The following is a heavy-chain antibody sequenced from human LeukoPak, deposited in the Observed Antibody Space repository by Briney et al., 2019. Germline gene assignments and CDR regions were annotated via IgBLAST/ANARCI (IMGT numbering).Heavy chain of an antibody. D-gene: IGHD2-15*01. Sequence: GSLRLSCTASGFAFDEHGMSWVRQVPGKGLEWVSGINWSGGSTGYADPLRGRFTISRDNAKNSLYLQMDSLRAEDTALYYCARAPIASPFYFDYWGQGTLVTVSS. CDR1: GFAFDEHG. J-gene: IGHJ4*02. V-gene: IGHV3-20*04. CDR2: INWSGGST. CDR3: ARAPIASPFYFDY.